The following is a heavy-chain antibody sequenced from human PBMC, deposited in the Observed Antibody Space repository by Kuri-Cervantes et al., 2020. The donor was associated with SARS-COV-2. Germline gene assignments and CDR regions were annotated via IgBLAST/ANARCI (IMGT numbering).Heavy chain of an antibody. J-gene: IGHJ4*02. CDR3: ARASLRFRTYYFDY. CDR2: IIPFFGTP. V-gene: IGHV1-69*13. CDR1: GATFSTYG. D-gene: IGHD3-3*01. Sequence: SVKVSCKASGATFSTYGFSWVRQAPGQGLEWMGGIIPFFGTPNYAQKFEGRVTITADESTSTAYMEMSSLRFEDTAVYYCARASLRFRTYYFDYWGQGTLVTVSS.